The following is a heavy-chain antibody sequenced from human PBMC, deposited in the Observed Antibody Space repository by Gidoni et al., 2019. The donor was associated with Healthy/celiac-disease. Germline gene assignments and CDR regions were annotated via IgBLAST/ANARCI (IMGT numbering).Heavy chain of an antibody. J-gene: IGHJ4*02. CDR2: ISDSGGST. CDR1: GFTFSSYA. Sequence: EVQLLESGGGLVQPGGSLRLSCAASGFTFSSYAMSWVRQAPGKGLEWVSAISDSGGSTYYADSVKGRFTISRDNSKNTLYLQMNSLRAEDTAVYYCAKVLGYSSGWYDYWGQGTLVTVSS. CDR3: AKVLGYSSGWYDY. V-gene: IGHV3-23*01. D-gene: IGHD6-19*01.